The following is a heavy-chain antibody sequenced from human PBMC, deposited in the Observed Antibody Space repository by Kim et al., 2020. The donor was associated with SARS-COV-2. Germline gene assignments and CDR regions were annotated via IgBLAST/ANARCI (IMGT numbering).Heavy chain of an antibody. CDR2: VSHDGNDI. CDR3: AKDTGDGAAGDFYGMDV. CDR1: TMSFTTYG. D-gene: IGHD6-13*01. J-gene: IGHJ6*02. V-gene: IGHV3-30*18. Sequence: GGSLRLSCGDSTMSFTTYGMHWVRQAPGRGLEWVGAVSHDGNDIDYADSVKGRFTISRDISTNTVYLQLDSLRPEDTAVYYCAKDTGDGAAGDFYGMDVWRQGTTLPVPS.